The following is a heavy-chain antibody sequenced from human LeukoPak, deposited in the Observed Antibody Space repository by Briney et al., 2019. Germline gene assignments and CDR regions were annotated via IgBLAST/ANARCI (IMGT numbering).Heavy chain of an antibody. J-gene: IGHJ4*02. CDR1: GFTFSAYA. CDR3: AREVSMRTGEDY. V-gene: IGHV3-53*01. CDR2: IYSGGST. Sequence: GGSLRLSCTASGFTFSAYAMSWVRQAPGKGLEWVSVIYSGGSTYYADSVKGRFTISRDNSKNTLYLQMNSLRAEDTAVYYCAREVSMRTGEDYWGQGTLVTVSS. D-gene: IGHD3-10*01.